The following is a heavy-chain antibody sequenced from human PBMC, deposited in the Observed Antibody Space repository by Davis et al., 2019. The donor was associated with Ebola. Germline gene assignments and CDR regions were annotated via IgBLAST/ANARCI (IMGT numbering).Heavy chain of an antibody. V-gene: IGHV3-21*01. CDR1: GFTFSSYS. Sequence: GESLKISCAASGFTFSSYSMNWVRQAPGKGLEWVSSISSSSSYIYYVDSVKGRFTISRDNAKNSLYLQMNNLRAEDTAVYYCARGGGLGYWGQGTLVTVSS. CDR2: ISSSSSYI. CDR3: ARGGGLGY. J-gene: IGHJ4*02. D-gene: IGHD3-16*01.